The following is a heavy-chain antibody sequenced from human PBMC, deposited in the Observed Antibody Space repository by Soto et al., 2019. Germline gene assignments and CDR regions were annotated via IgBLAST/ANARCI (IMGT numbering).Heavy chain of an antibody. CDR3: AKTPAMGYFQH. J-gene: IGHJ1*01. D-gene: IGHD2-2*01. CDR1: GFTFDDYA. V-gene: IGHV3-9*01. Sequence: GGSLRLSCAASGFTFDDYAMHWVRQAPGKGLEWVSGISWNSGSIGYADSVKGRFTISRDNAKNSLYLQMNSLRAEDTALYYCAKTPAMGYFQHWGQGTLVTV. CDR2: ISWNSGSI.